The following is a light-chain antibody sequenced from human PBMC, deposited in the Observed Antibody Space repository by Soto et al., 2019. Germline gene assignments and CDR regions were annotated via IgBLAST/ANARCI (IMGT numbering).Light chain of an antibody. CDR1: QSISSW. CDR3: QQYNSYSPT. Sequence: DIQMTQSPSTLSASVGDRVTITCRASQSISSWLAWYQQKPGKAPKLLIYDASSLESGVPSRFSGSGSGTEFTLTISSLQPDDFANYYCQQYNSYSPTFGQGTKVDIK. CDR2: DAS. J-gene: IGKJ1*01. V-gene: IGKV1-5*01.